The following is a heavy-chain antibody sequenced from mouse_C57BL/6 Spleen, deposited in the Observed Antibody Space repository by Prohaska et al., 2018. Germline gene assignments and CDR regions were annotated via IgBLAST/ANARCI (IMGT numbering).Heavy chain of an antibody. CDR3: TRWLLQYYFDY. CDR2: IDPETGGT. CDR1: GYTFTDYE. D-gene: IGHD2-3*01. J-gene: IGHJ2*01. V-gene: IGHV1-15*01. Sequence: QVQLQQSGAELVRPGASVTLSCKASGYTFTDYEMHWVKQTPVHGLEWIGAIDPETGGTAYNQKFKGKAILTADKSSSTAYMELRSLTSEDSAVYYCTRWLLQYYFDYWGQGTTLTVSS.